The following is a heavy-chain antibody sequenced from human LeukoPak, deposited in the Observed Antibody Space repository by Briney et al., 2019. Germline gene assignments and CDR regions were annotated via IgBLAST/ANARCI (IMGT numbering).Heavy chain of an antibody. D-gene: IGHD3-16*01. CDR1: GYTFSAYY. V-gene: IGHV1-2*02. J-gene: IGHJ4*02. CDR3: ATEGQVGDWDSLDY. Sequence: ASVKVSCKASGYTFSAYYMHWVRQAPGQGLEWMGWINPKSGDTNYAQKFQGRVTMTRDTSISTAYMELSRLRSDDTAIYYCATEGQVGDWDSLDYWGQGTPVTVSS. CDR2: INPKSGDT.